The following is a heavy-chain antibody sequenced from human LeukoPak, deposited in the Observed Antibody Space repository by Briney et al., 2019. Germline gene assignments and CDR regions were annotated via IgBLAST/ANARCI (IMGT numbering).Heavy chain of an antibody. CDR3: AKDAVTYGEGPDAFDI. D-gene: IGHD4-17*01. J-gene: IGHJ3*02. CDR2: ISGSGGST. Sequence: GGSLRLSCAASGFTFSNYAMSWVRQAPGKGLEWVSSISGSGGSTYYADSVKGRFTISRDNSKNTLYLQMNSLRAEDTAVYYCAKDAVTYGEGPDAFDIWGQGTMVTVSS. V-gene: IGHV3-23*01. CDR1: GFTFSNYA.